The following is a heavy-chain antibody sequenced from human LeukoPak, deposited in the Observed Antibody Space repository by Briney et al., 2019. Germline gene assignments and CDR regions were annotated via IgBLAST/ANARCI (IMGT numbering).Heavy chain of an antibody. V-gene: IGHV3-21*01. CDR3: ARDGGHDDGPEGARDY. J-gene: IGHJ4*02. Sequence: GGSLRLSCAASGFTFSSYSMNWVRQAPGKGLEWVSSISSSSSYIYYADSVKGRFTISRDNAKNSLYLQMKSLRAEDTAVYYCARDGGHDDGPEGARDYWGQGTLVTVSS. D-gene: IGHD2-15*01. CDR2: ISSSSSYI. CDR1: GFTFSSYS.